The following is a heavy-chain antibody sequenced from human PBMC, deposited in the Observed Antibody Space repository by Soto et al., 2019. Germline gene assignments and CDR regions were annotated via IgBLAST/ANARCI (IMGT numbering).Heavy chain of an antibody. D-gene: IGHD3-3*01. J-gene: IGHJ4*02. CDR3: ARDDQFWRGDLLH. V-gene: IGHV1-18*01. CDR2: INCFTCKI. CDR1: GYTFTSFG. Sequence: QIQLVQSGGVLKRPGASVKVSCEASGYTFTSFGISWVRQAPGQGLEWMGWINCFTCKINYAQNFQGRVTMTTDTLAHRVYTELRSLRSDDTAVYYCARDDQFWRGDLLHWGQGTLLTVSS.